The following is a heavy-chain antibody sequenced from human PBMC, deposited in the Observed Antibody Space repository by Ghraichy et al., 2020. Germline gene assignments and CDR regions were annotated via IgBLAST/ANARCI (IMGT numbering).Heavy chain of an antibody. Sequence: GALRLSCSASGFNFSRYAMHWVRQAPGKGLEFVSAITSDGGSTNYADSVKGRFTISRDISKNTLYLQMSSLRAEDTAVYYCVTGDYYDSSGYNDGGYGGWGQGTLVTVSS. CDR3: VTGDYYDSSGYNDGGYGG. CDR1: GFNFSRYA. V-gene: IGHV3-64D*06. J-gene: IGHJ4*02. D-gene: IGHD3-22*01. CDR2: ITSDGGST.